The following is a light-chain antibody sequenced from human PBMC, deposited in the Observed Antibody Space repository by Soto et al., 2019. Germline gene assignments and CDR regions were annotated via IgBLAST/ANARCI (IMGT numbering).Light chain of an antibody. Sequence: EIVLTQSPATLSLSPGERATLSCRASQSVGSSLAWYQQKPGQAPRLLIYDASNMATGIPARFSGSGSGTDFTPTISSLEPEDFAVYFCQQRSNWLTFGGGTKVEIK. CDR3: QQRSNWLT. CDR2: DAS. V-gene: IGKV3-11*01. J-gene: IGKJ4*01. CDR1: QSVGSS.